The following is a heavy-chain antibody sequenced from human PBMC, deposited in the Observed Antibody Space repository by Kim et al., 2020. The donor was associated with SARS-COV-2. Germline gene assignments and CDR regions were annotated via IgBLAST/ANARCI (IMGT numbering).Heavy chain of an antibody. CDR3: AKDLWFGIGYYYYGMDV. J-gene: IGHJ6*02. Sequence: GGSLRLSCAASGFTFSSYGMHWVRQAPGKGLEWVAVISYDGSNKYYADSVKGRFTISRDNSKNTLYLQMNSLRAEDTAVYYCAKDLWFGIGYYYYGMDVWGQGTTVTVSS. V-gene: IGHV3-30*18. CDR1: GFTFSSYG. CDR2: ISYDGSNK. D-gene: IGHD3-10*01.